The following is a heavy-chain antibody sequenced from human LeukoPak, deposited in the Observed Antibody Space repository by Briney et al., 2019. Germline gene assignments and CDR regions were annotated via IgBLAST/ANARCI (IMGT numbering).Heavy chain of an antibody. Sequence: PSETLSLTCAVYGGSFSGYYWSWIRQPRGKGLEWIGEINHSGSTNYNPSLKSRVTISVDTSKNQFSLKLSSVTAADTAVYYCARDHAGIAVGFDYWGQGTLVTVSS. CDR1: GGSFSGYY. D-gene: IGHD6-19*01. V-gene: IGHV4-34*01. CDR2: INHSGST. J-gene: IGHJ4*02. CDR3: ARDHAGIAVGFDY.